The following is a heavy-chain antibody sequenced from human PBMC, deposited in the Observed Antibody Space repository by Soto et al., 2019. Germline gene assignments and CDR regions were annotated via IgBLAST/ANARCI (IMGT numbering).Heavy chain of an antibody. CDR2: LTASGLNT. D-gene: IGHD2-8*01. CDR1: GFNFGSYG. V-gene: IGHV3-23*01. CDR3: AQGRGNAKDV. Sequence: EVQLLESGGGLVQPAGSLRLSCSASGFNFGSYGMSLVRQAPGEGLEWVAGLTASGLNTYYTDSVKGRFTISRDNSRNTVYLQMSGLRVEDTAVFHCAQGRGNAKDVWGQGTTVT. J-gene: IGHJ6*02.